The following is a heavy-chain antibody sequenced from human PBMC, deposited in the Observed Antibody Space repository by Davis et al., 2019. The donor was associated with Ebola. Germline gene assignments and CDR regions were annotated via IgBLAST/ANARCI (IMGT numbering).Heavy chain of an antibody. CDR3: AREYCSSTSCYFDY. D-gene: IGHD2-2*01. Sequence: PGGSLRLSCAASGFTFSSYTMNWVRQAPGKGLEWVSTISDGGRNIHYADSVKGRFTISRDNAKNSLYLQMNSLRAEDTAVYYCAREYCSSTSCYFDYWGQGTLVTVSS. J-gene: IGHJ4*02. CDR2: ISDGGRNI. CDR1: GFTFSSYT. V-gene: IGHV3-21*01.